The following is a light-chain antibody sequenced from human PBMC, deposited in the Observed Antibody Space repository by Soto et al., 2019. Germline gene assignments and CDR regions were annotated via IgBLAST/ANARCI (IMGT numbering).Light chain of an antibody. Sequence: QAVVTQPPSVSGAPGHRVTISCNGSFSNIGENYEVHWYQQLPGTAPKLLIYGNTNRPSGVPDRFSASKSGTSASLTISELQPGDQADYYGQTYDSKLDGSVFGGGTKLTVL. CDR3: QTYDSKLDGSV. CDR2: GNT. V-gene: IGLV1-40*01. CDR1: FSNIGENYE. J-gene: IGLJ3*02.